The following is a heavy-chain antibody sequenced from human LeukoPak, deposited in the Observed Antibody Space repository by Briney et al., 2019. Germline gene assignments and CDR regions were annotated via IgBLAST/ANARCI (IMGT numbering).Heavy chain of an antibody. J-gene: IGHJ5*02. CDR3: ARGTSVRGVIRWFDP. V-gene: IGHV1-69*05. Sequence: SVKVSCKASGGTFSSYAISWVRQAPGQGLEWMGGIIPIFGTANYAQKFQGRVTITTDESTSTAYMELNSLRSEDTAVYYCARGTSVRGVIRWFDPWGQGTLVTVSS. D-gene: IGHD3-10*02. CDR1: GGTFSSYA. CDR2: IIPIFGTA.